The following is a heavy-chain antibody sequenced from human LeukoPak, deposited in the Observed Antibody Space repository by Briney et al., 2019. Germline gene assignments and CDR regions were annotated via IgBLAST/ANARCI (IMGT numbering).Heavy chain of an antibody. CDR3: ARWDDSAWGFGN. Sequence: SETLSLTCTVSGGSISSYSWSWIRQPPGKGLEWIGYIYYTGSTSYNSSLKSRVTISVDTSKNQLSLKLTSVTAADTAVYYCARWDDSAWGFGNWGPGTLVTVSS. CDR2: IYYTGST. D-gene: IGHD6-19*01. CDR1: GGSISSYS. V-gene: IGHV4-59*08. J-gene: IGHJ4*02.